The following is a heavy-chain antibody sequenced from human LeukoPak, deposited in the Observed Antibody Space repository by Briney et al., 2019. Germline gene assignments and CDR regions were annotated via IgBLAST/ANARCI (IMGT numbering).Heavy chain of an antibody. Sequence: PSETLSLTCTVSGGSISSYYWSWIRQPPGKGLEWIGYIYYSGSTNYNPSLKSRVTISVDTSKNQFSLKLSSVTAADTAVYYCARLTLGYCSSTSCYQRFDPWGQGTLVTVSS. V-gene: IGHV4-59*08. CDR3: ARLTLGYCSSTSCYQRFDP. D-gene: IGHD2-2*01. J-gene: IGHJ5*02. CDR1: GGSISSYY. CDR2: IYYSGST.